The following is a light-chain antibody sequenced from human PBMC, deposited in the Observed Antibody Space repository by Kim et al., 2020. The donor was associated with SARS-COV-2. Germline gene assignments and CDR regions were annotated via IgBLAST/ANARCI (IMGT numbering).Light chain of an antibody. CDR3: AAWDNSLNRVV. CDR1: TSNIGSNS. J-gene: IGLJ2*01. V-gene: IGLV1-44*01. Sequence: QSVLTQPPSASGTPGQRVSMSCSGSTSNIGSNSVNWYQQFAGSAPKPLIHTNSHRPSGVPGRFSGSKSGASASLAIGGLQADDEAHYYCAAWDNSLNRVVFGGGTQLTVL. CDR2: TNS.